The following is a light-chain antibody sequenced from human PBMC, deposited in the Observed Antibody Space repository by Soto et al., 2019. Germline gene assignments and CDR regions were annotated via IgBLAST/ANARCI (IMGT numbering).Light chain of an antibody. J-gene: IGKJ2*01. Sequence: DIVMTQTPLSSPVTLGQPASISCRSSQSLVHRDGNTYLSWLQQRPGQPPRLLIYKTSNRFSGGPDRFSGSGAGTDFTLKISRVEAEDVGVYYCMQVTQFPYTFGQGTKLEIK. V-gene: IGKV2-24*01. CDR1: QSLVHRDGNTY. CDR3: MQVTQFPYT. CDR2: KTS.